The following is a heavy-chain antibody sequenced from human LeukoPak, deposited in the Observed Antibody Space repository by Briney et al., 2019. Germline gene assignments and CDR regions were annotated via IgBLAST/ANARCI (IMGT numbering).Heavy chain of an antibody. J-gene: IGHJ4*02. CDR3: ARQSLGASGLDH. CDR1: GFRFNSHH. V-gene: IGHV3-30*03. CDR2: APHDRSSP. D-gene: IGHD1-26*01. Sequence: PGRSLRLSCAVSGFRFNSHHMHWVRQAPNKGLEWVAVAPHDRSSPSHAASVNGRFTISRDNSKGTLFLHMDSLRVDDTAIYYCARQSLGASGLDHWGQGVLVTVSS.